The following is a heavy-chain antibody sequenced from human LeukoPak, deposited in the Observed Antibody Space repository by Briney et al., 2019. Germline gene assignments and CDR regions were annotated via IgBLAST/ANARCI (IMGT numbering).Heavy chain of an antibody. CDR3: GRVGDGYNDNY. CDR2: ISSGGST. J-gene: IGHJ4*02. V-gene: IGHV3-66*01. Sequence: GGSLRLSCAASGFAVSSDYMGWVRQAPEKGLEWVSLISSGGSTYYADSLKGRFTISRDNSKNTLYLQMNSLRAEDTAVYYCGRVGDGYNDNYWGQGTLVTVSS. CDR1: GFAVSSDY. D-gene: IGHD5-24*01.